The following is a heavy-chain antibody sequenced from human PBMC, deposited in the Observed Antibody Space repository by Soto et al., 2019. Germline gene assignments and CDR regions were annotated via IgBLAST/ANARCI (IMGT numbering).Heavy chain of an antibody. D-gene: IGHD3-10*01. V-gene: IGHV1-46*01. J-gene: IGHJ4*02. CDR1: GSTFTGYY. CDR3: ARDFSGPMDY. CDR2: IYPSGGST. Sequence: ASVKVSCRSSGSTFTGYYIHWVRQAPGQGLEWMGIIYPSGGSTRNAQKFQGRVTMTRDTSTSTVYMELSSLRSEDTAVYYCARDFSGPMDYWGRGTLVTVSS.